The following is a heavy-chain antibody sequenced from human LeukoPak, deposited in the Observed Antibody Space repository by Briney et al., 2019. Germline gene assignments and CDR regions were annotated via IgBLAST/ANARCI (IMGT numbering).Heavy chain of an antibody. V-gene: IGHV3-66*01. CDR2: IYSGGST. J-gene: IGHJ4*02. CDR1: GFTFNRYA. D-gene: IGHD4/OR15-4a*01. CDR3: ARDVRFDY. Sequence: GGSLRLSCAASGFTFNRYAMHWVRQASGKGLEWVSVIYSGGSTYYADSVKGRFTISRDNSKNTLYLQMNSLRAEDTAVYYCARDVRFDYWGQGTLVTVSS.